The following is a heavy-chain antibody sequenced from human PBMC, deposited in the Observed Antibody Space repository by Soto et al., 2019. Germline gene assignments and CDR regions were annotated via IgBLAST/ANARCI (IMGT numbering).Heavy chain of an antibody. CDR3: PKGTAVAYQWFDP. V-gene: IGHV3-30*18. CDR2: ISHDGTDR. D-gene: IGHD6-19*01. CDR1: GFTFSSYG. J-gene: IGHJ5*02. Sequence: QVELVESGGGVVQPGRSLRLSCEASGFTFSSYGMHWVRQAPGKGLEWVAAISHDGTDRYYANSVKGRFTISRDNSKNTLYLQMNSLRSEHTAIYYCPKGTAVAYQWFDPWGQGTLVTVSS.